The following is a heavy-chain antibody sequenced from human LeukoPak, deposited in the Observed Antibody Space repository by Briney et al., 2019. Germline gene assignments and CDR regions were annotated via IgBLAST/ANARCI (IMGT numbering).Heavy chain of an antibody. D-gene: IGHD2-15*01. CDR1: GFSFSSYA. J-gene: IGHJ4*02. V-gene: IGHV3-23*01. Sequence: GGSLRLSCATSGFSFSSYAMSWVRQAPGKGLEWVSAMSSSDDGRYYAASVRGRFTISRDTSRSTLYLQMNSLRAEDAAIYYCAKAPVTSCRGAFCYPFDYWGQGTLVTVSS. CDR2: MSSSDDGR. CDR3: AKAPVTSCRGAFCYPFDY.